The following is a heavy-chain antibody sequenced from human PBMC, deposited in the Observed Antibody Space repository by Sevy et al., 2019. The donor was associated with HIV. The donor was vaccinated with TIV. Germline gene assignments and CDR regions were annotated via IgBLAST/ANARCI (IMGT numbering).Heavy chain of an antibody. Sequence: ASVKVSCQASGFNFASYDIYWVRQATGQGLEWMGRMNTNTGNTDFAQKFQGRVTMTRNSSITTAYMELRDLRSEDTAVYDCARASGWQLRDGMDVWGQGTTVTVSS. CDR3: ARASGWQLRDGMDV. V-gene: IGHV1-8*01. D-gene: IGHD6-19*01. CDR1: GFNFASYD. J-gene: IGHJ6*02. CDR2: MNTNTGNT.